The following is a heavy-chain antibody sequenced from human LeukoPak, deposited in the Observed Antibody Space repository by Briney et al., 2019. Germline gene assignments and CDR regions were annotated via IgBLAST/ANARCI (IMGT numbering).Heavy chain of an antibody. D-gene: IGHD2-8*01. J-gene: IGHJ5*02. CDR1: GFIFSSYG. Sequence: GGSQRLSCAASGFIFSSYGMHWVRQAPGKGLEWVAFIRYDGSDKFYADSVKGRFTISRDNYKNTLYLQMSSLRADDTAVYYCAARPYCTTATCPKTNWFDPWGQGTLVTVSS. CDR3: AARPYCTTATCPKTNWFDP. V-gene: IGHV3-30*02. CDR2: IRYDGSDK.